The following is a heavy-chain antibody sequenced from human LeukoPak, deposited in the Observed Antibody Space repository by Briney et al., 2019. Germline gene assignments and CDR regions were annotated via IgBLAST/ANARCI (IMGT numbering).Heavy chain of an antibody. CDR2: ISGSGGST. V-gene: IGHV3-23*01. CDR3: AKEGYYDYVWGSYPSMDV. D-gene: IGHD3-16*02. J-gene: IGHJ6*02. CDR1: GFTFSSYA. Sequence: PGGSLRLSCAASGFTFSSYAMSWVRQAPGKGLEWVSAISGSGGSTYYADSVKGRFTISRDNSKNTLYLQMNSLRAEDTAVYYCAKEGYYDYVWGSYPSMDVWGQGTTVTVSS.